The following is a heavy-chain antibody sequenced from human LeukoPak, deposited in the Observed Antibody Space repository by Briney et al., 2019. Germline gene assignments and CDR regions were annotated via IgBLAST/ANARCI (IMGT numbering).Heavy chain of an antibody. V-gene: IGHV6-1*01. CDR3: AREGIAVPGTRESPYYYYYGMDV. Sequence: SQTLSLTCAISGDSVSSNSAAWNWIRQSPSRGLEWLGRTYYRSKWYNDYAVSVKSRITINPDTSKNQFSLQLNSVTPEDTAVYYCAREGIAVPGTRESPYYYYYGMDVWGQGTTVTVSS. J-gene: IGHJ6*02. D-gene: IGHD6-19*01. CDR2: TYYRSKWYN. CDR1: GDSVSSNSAA.